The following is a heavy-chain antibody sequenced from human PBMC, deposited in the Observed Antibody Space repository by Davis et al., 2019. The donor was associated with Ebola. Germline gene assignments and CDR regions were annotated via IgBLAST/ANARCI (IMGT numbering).Heavy chain of an antibody. J-gene: IGHJ6*02. D-gene: IGHD3-16*01. CDR2: ISYDGSNK. CDR3: ARDGPLFALGDYYYGMDV. Sequence: GESLKISCAASGFTFSRYPMHWVRQAPGQGLEWVALISYDGSNKYYADSVKGRFTISRDNSKNTLYLQMNSLRAEDTAVYYCARDGPLFALGDYYYGMDVWGQGTTVTVSS. V-gene: IGHV3-30-3*01. CDR1: GFTFSRYP.